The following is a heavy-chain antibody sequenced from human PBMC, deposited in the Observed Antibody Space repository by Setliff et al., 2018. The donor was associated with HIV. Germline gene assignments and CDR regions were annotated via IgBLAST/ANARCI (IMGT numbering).Heavy chain of an antibody. CDR1: GGSFSGYY. CDR2: VTHSGRT. CDR3: ARGVRDNSGWSSYYFDY. J-gene: IGHJ4*02. D-gene: IGHD6-19*01. Sequence: LTCAVSGGSFSGYYWSWIRQPPGKGLEWIGEVTHSGRTNYNPSLESRVTTSVDTSKKQFSLRLTSVTAADTAVYYCARGVRDNSGWSSYYFDYWGQGTLVTVSS. V-gene: IGHV4-34*01.